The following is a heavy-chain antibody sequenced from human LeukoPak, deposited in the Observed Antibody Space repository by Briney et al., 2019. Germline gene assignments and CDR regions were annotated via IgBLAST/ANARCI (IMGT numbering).Heavy chain of an antibody. CDR3: ARHGGYGKPLDY. Sequence: SETLSLTCTVSGGSLSSGDYYWSWIRQPPGKGLEWIGYIYYSGSTNYNPSLKSRVTISVDTSKNQFSLKLSSVTAADTAVYYCARHGGYGKPLDYWGQGTLVTVSS. J-gene: IGHJ4*02. CDR2: IYYSGST. V-gene: IGHV4-61*08. CDR1: GGSLSSGDYY. D-gene: IGHD5-12*01.